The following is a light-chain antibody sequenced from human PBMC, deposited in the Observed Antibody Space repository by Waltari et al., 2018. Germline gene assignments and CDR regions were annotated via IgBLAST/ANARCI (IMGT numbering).Light chain of an antibody. CDR2: DNN. J-gene: IGLJ2*01. CDR1: SSNIGSNY. CDR3: KTWDRSLSAVV. Sequence: QSVLTQPPSVSAAPGQKVTISCSGTSSNIGSNYVSWYQQLPGAAPKLLIYDNNKRPSGVPDRFSGSKSGTSATLGITGLQTEDEADYHCKTWDRSLSAVVFGGGTK. V-gene: IGLV1-51*01.